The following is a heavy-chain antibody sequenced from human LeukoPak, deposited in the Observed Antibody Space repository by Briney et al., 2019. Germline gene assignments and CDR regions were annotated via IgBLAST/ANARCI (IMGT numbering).Heavy chain of an antibody. J-gene: IGHJ4*02. D-gene: IGHD6-13*01. V-gene: IGHV3-23*01. CDR1: GFTFSSYA. CDR2: ISGSGGST. CDR3: AKEPTRIAAAGSDYFDY. Sequence: PPGGSLRLSCAASGFTFSSYAMSWVRQAPGKGLEWVSAISGSGGSTYYADSVKGRFTISRDNSKNTLYLQMNSLRAEDTAVYYCAKEPTRIAAAGSDYFDYWGQGTLVTVSS.